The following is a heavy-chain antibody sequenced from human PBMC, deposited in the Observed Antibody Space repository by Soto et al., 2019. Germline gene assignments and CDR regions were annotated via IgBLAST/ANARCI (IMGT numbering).Heavy chain of an antibody. V-gene: IGHV3-30*03. D-gene: IGHD4-4*01. CDR3: ATPAHDYNNYYYYYGMDA. Sequence: GGSLRLSCAASGFGFSSYGMHWVRQAPGKGLEWVAVISYDGSNKYYADSVKGRFTISRDNSKNKLYLQMSSLRAEDTAVYYCATPAHDYNNYYYYYGMDAWGQGTTATVSS. CDR1: GFGFSSYG. CDR2: ISYDGSNK. J-gene: IGHJ6*02.